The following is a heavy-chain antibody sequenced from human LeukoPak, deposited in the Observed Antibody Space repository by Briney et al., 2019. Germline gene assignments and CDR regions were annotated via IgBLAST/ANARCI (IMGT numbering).Heavy chain of an antibody. CDR3: ARARGYTYGYRYYFDY. V-gene: IGHV4-34*01. D-gene: IGHD5-18*01. CDR2: INHSGST. Sequence: SETLSLTCVVYGVFFSGYYWSWIRQPPGKGLEWIGEINHSGSTNYSPSLKSRVTISVDTSKNQFSLKLSSVTAADTAVYYCARARGYTYGYRYYFDYWGQGTLVTAS. J-gene: IGHJ4*02. CDR1: GVFFSGYY.